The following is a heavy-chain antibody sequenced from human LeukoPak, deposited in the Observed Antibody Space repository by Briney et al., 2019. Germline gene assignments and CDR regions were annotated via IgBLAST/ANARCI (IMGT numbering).Heavy chain of an antibody. CDR2: IIPIFGTA. Sequence: SVKVSCKASGGTFSSYAISWVRQAPGQGLEWMGGIIPIFGTANYAQKFRGRVTITADESTSTAYMELSSLRSEDTAVYYCATHWGQVVPATLRLDYYYYYMDVWGKGTTVTISS. D-gene: IGHD2-2*01. J-gene: IGHJ6*03. CDR1: GGTFSSYA. V-gene: IGHV1-69*13. CDR3: ATHWGQVVPATLRLDYYYYYMDV.